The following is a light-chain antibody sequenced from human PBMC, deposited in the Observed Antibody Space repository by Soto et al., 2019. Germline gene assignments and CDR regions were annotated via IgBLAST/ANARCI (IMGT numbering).Light chain of an antibody. Sequence: DIVLAQSPGTLSLSLGERATLSCRASQSVSNSYLAWYQQKPGQAPRLLIYGVSSRATGIPDRFSGSGSGTDFTLTITRLEPEDFAVYYCQQYSSSPLTFGGGTKVDIK. CDR2: GVS. J-gene: IGKJ4*01. V-gene: IGKV3-20*01. CDR1: QSVSNSY. CDR3: QQYSSSPLT.